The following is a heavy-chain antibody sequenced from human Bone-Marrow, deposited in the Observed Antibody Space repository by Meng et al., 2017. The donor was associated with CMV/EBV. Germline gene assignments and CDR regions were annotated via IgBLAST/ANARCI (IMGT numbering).Heavy chain of an antibody. CDR2: FYYSGTT. CDR3: EGGYGPGSYYNAY. Sequence: SETLSLTCTVSGGSISSSSYHWGWIRQPPGRGLEWIGSFYYSGTTYYNPSLKSRVTISVDASKNQFSLKLSSVTAADTAVYYCEGGYGPGSYYNAYWGQGTLVTVAS. V-gene: IGHV4-39*07. D-gene: IGHD3-10*01. J-gene: IGHJ4*02. CDR1: GGSISSSSYH.